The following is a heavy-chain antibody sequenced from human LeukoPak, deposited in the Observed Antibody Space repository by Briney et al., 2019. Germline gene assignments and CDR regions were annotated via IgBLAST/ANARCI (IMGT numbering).Heavy chain of an antibody. D-gene: IGHD3-10*01. CDR1: GGSISSGGYY. J-gene: IGHJ4*02. CDR2: IYYSGST. Sequence: SETLSLTCTVSGGSISSGGYYWSWIRQHPGKGLEWIGYIYYSGSTYYNPSLKSRVTISVDTSKNQLSLKLSSVTAADTAVYYCARVRSLNYYGSGSYDWGQGTLVTVSS. CDR3: ARVRSLNYYGSGSYD. V-gene: IGHV4-31*03.